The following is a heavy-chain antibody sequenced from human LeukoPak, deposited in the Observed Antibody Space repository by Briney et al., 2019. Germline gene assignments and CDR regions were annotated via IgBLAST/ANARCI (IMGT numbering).Heavy chain of an antibody. J-gene: IGHJ4*02. D-gene: IGHD2-21*02. V-gene: IGHV3-21*01. CDR3: ARDVTGGFDY. Sequence: GGSLRLSCAASGFTFSSYSMNWVRQAPGKGLEWVSSISSSSSYIYYADSVRGRFTISRDNAKNSLYLQMNSLRAEDTAVYYCARDVTGGFDYWGQGTLVTVPS. CDR2: ISSSSSYI. CDR1: GFTFSSYS.